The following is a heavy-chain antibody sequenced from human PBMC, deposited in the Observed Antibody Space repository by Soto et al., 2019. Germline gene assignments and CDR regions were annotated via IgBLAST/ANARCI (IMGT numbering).Heavy chain of an antibody. CDR1: DGSISSYY. J-gene: IGHJ6*01. D-gene: IGHD3-3*01. V-gene: IGHV4-59*01. CDR2: IYYSGTT. CDR3: ARAPNYEFWSGYPPSRMYA. Sequence: SETLSLTCTVSDGSISSYYWSWIRQPPGKGLEWIGYIYYSGTTYYNPSLKSRVTISLDTSKSQFSLKLSSVTAADTAVYYCARAPNYEFWSGYPPSRMYARGQGTTITVSS.